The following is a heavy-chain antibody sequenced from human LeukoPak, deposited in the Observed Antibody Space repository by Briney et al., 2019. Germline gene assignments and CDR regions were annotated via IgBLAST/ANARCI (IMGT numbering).Heavy chain of an antibody. J-gene: IGHJ4*02. CDR3: AREWLAQKGYFDY. D-gene: IGHD6-19*01. Sequence: ASVKVSCKASGGTFSSYAISWVRQAPGQGLEWMGGIIPIFGTANYAQKFQGRVTITSDESTSTAYMELSSLRSEDTAVYYCAREWLAQKGYFDYWGQGTLVTVSS. CDR2: IIPIFGTA. V-gene: IGHV1-69*13. CDR1: GGTFSSYA.